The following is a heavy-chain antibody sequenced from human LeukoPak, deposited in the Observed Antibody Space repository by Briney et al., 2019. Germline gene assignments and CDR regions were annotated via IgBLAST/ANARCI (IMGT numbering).Heavy chain of an antibody. CDR3: ASWGDEGSGSYYKDY. J-gene: IGHJ4*02. V-gene: IGHV3-7*01. D-gene: IGHD3-10*01. Sequence: GGSLRLSCAASGFTFSSYWMSWVRQAPGKGLEWVANIKQDGSEKYYVDSVKGRFTISRDNAKNSLYLQMNSLRAEDTAVYYCASWGDEGSGSYYKDYWGQGTLVTVSS. CDR1: GFTFSSYW. CDR2: IKQDGSEK.